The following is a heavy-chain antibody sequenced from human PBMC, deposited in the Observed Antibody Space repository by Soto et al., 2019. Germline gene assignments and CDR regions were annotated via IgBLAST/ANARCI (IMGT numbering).Heavy chain of an antibody. J-gene: IGHJ4*02. Sequence: PVGSLRLSCASSGFTFGTYAMSWVRQAPGKGLEWVSGISGRGTTFYADSVKGRFTISRDNSKNTVHLEMNNLRAEDMAFYYCAKLCGQAYGDYQLELWGQGLLETVTS. D-gene: IGHD2-21*02. CDR3: AKLCGQAYGDYQLEL. CDR2: ISGRGTT. V-gene: IGHV3-23*01. CDR1: GFTFGTYA.